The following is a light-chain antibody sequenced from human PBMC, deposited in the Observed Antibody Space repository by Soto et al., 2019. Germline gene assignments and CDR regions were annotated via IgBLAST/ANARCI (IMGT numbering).Light chain of an antibody. CDR1: ALPKQY. Sequence: SYELIQPPSVSVSPGQTARITCSGDALPKQYAFWYQQKPGQAPVLVIYQDTERHSGIPERFSGSTSGTTVTLIISGVQAEDEADYYCQSADISGSYEVFGGGTKLTVL. J-gene: IGLJ2*01. V-gene: IGLV3-25*03. CDR3: QSADISGSYEV. CDR2: QDT.